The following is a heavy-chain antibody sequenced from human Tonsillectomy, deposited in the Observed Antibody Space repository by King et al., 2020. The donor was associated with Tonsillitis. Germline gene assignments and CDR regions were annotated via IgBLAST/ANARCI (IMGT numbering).Heavy chain of an antibody. CDR2: IFYSGSI. D-gene: IGHD1-26*01. Sequence: QLQESGPRLVKPSETLSLTCTVSGGSINGYYWSWIRQPPGKGLEWIGYIFYSGSIRYNPSLKSRLTISVDTSRNQFSLRLTSVTAADTAVYYCARRRSIVGAAPTDAFDIWGQGTMVTVSS. CDR1: GGSINGYY. CDR3: ARRRSIVGAAPTDAFDI. V-gene: IGHV4-59*08. J-gene: IGHJ3*02.